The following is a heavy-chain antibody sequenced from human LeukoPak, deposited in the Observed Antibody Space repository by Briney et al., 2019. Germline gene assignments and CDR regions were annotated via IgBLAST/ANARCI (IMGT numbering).Heavy chain of an antibody. CDR1: GGSISSSSYY. CDR2: IYYSGSA. J-gene: IGHJ4*02. D-gene: IGHD6-19*01. CDR3: ARAPGYSSGYYFDY. Sequence: PSETLSLTCTVSGGSISSSSYYWGWIRQPPGKGLEWIGSIYYSGSAYYNPSLKSRVTISVDTSKNQFSLKLSSVTAADTAVYYCARAPGYSSGYYFDYWGQGTLVTVSS. V-gene: IGHV4-39*01.